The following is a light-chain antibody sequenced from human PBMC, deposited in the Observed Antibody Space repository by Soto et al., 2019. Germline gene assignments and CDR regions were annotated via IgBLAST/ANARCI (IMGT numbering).Light chain of an antibody. CDR3: QQYYSDPLT. Sequence: DIVMTQSPDSLALSLGEMATINCKSSQSILYSSNNKNYLVWYQQKPGQPPKXLIYWASTRESGVPDRFSGSGSGTDFTLTISSLKAEDVAVYYCQQYYSDPLTFGGGTKVDIK. CDR2: WAS. V-gene: IGKV4-1*01. CDR1: QSILYSSNNKNY. J-gene: IGKJ4*01.